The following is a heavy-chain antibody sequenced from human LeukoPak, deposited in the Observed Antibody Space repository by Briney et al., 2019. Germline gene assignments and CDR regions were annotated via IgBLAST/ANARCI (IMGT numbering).Heavy chain of an antibody. CDR2: IYSGGST. CDR1: GFTVSSNY. J-gene: IGHJ4*02. Sequence: GGSLRLSCAASGFTVSSNYMSWVRQAPGKGLEWVSVIYSGGSTYYADSVKGRFTISRDNSKNTLYLQMNSLRAEDTAVNYCARVWFGEFAYFDYWGQGTLVTVSS. CDR3: ARVWFGEFAYFDY. V-gene: IGHV3-53*01. D-gene: IGHD3-10*01.